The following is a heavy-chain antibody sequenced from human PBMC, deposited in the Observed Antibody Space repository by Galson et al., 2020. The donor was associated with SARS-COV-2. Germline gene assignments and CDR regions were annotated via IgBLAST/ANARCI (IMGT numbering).Heavy chain of an antibody. V-gene: IGHV4-31*03. CDR2: IYYSGST. Sequence: ETSETLSLTCTVSGGSISSGGYYWSWIRQHPGKGLEWIGYIYYSGSTYYNPSLKSRVTISVDTSKNQFSLKLSSVTAADTAVYYCARVPHDVTIFGVVIPAGWFDPWGQGTLVTVSS. CDR3: ARVPHDVTIFGVVIPAGWFDP. D-gene: IGHD3-3*01. J-gene: IGHJ5*02. CDR1: GGSISSGGYY.